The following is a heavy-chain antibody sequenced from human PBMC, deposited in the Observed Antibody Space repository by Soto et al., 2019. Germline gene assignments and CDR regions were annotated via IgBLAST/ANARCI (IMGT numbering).Heavy chain of an antibody. V-gene: IGHV4-30-2*01. J-gene: IGHJ4*02. Sequence: PSETLSLTCAVSGGSISSGGYSWSWIRQPPGKGLEWIGYIYHSGSTYYNPSLKSRVTISVDRSKNKFSLKLSSVTAADTAVYHCARVQDNYDSSGYLDYWGQGTLVTVSS. CDR1: GGSISSGGYS. CDR2: IYHSGST. CDR3: ARVQDNYDSSGYLDY. D-gene: IGHD3-22*01.